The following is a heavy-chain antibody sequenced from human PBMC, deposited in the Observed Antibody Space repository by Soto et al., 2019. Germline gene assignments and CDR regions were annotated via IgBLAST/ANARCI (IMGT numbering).Heavy chain of an antibody. Sequence: GGSLRLSCAASGFTFSSYSMHWVRQAPGKGLEWVASIWSDGSNKFYADSVKGRFTISRDNSKNTVSLQMNSLRDEDSAAYYCANTGPYWGQGTLVTVSS. CDR1: GFTFSSYS. V-gene: IGHV3-33*08. J-gene: IGHJ4*02. CDR2: IWSDGSNK. CDR3: ANTGPY.